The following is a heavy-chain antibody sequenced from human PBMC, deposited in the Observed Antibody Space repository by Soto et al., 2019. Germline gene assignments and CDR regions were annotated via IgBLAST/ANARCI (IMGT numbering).Heavy chain of an antibody. CDR2: IKSRTDGGTA. Sequence: EVRLVESGGDLVEPGGSLRLSCAASGFTFNNAWMSWVRQAPGKGLEWVGRIKSRTDGGTADYAAPVKGRFTISRDDSKNTLFLQMNSLKTEDPAMYYCTTNRYNWGQGTLVTVSS. D-gene: IGHD1-1*01. CDR3: TTNRYN. V-gene: IGHV3-15*01. J-gene: IGHJ4*02. CDR1: GFTFNNAW.